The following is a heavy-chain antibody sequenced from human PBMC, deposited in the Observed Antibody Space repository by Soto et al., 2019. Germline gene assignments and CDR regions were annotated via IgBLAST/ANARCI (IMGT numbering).Heavy chain of an antibody. CDR1: GFTFSSYA. J-gene: IGHJ4*02. V-gene: IGHV3-23*01. CDR3: AVPTLEPSQWLVPGVFDY. CDR2: ISGSGGST. D-gene: IGHD6-19*01. Sequence: GGSLRLSCAASGFTFSSYAMSWVRQAPGKGLEWVSAISGSGGSTYYADSVKGRFTISRDNSKNTLYLQMNSLRAEDTAVYYCAVPTLEPSQWLVPGVFDYWGQGTLVTVSS.